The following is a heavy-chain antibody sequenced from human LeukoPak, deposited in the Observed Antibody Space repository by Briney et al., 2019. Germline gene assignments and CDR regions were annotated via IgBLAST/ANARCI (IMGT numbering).Heavy chain of an antibody. CDR3: ARRPVLLWFGELSGHFDY. CDR2: IYYSGST. J-gene: IGHJ4*02. D-gene: IGHD3-10*01. V-gene: IGHV4-39*01. Sequence: PSETLSLTCTVSGGSISSSSYYWGWIRQPPGKGLEWIGSIYYSGSTYYNPSLKGRVTISVDTSKNQFSLKLSSVTAADTAVYYCARRPVLLWFGELSGHFDYWGQGTLVTVSS. CDR1: GGSISSSSYY.